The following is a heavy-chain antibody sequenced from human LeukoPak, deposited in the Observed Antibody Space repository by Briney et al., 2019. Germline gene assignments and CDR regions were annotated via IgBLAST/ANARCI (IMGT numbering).Heavy chain of an antibody. CDR1: GFTFSSYA. V-gene: IGHV3-23*01. CDR2: ISGSGVST. J-gene: IGHJ4*02. Sequence: GGSLRLSCAASGFTFSSYAMSWVRQAPGKGLEWVSSISGSGVSTYYADSVKGRFTISRDNSKNTLYMQMNSLSAEDTAVYYCAKDIWCSGDCYFLGYWGQGTLVTVSS. CDR3: AKDIWCSGDCYFLGY. D-gene: IGHD2-21*02.